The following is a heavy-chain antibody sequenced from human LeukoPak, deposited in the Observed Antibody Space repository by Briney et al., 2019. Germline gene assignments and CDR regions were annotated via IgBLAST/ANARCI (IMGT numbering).Heavy chain of an antibody. V-gene: IGHV5-10-1*01. CDR3: ARGVMIRGVRYYFDY. J-gene: IGHJ4*02. Sequence: GKSLRISCKGSGYSFTSYWITWVRQMPGKGLEWMGRIGPSDSYTNYSPSFQGHVTISADNSISTAYLQWSSLRASDTAMYYCARGVMIRGVRYYFDYWGQGTLVTVSS. CDR2: IGPSDSYT. CDR1: GYSFTSYW. D-gene: IGHD3-10*01.